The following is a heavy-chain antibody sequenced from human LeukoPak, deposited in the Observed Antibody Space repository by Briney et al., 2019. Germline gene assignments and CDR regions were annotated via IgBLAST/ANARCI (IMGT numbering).Heavy chain of an antibody. V-gene: IGHV3-7*01. J-gene: IGHJ4*02. CDR3: ASPHYGDHCDY. D-gene: IGHD4-17*01. CDR2: INQDGSER. CDR1: GFTFSSDW. Sequence: HGGSLRLSCAASGFTFSSDWMSWVRQAPGKGLAWVANINQDGSERYYADSVKGRFTISRDNAKNSLYLQMNSLRAEDTAVYYCASPHYGDHCDYWGQGTLVTVSS.